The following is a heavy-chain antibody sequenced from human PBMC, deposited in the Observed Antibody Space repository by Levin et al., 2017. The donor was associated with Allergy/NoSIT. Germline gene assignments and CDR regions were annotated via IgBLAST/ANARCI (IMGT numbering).Heavy chain of an antibody. CDR3: ANLGTLTRTTLDY. V-gene: IGHV3-48*01. CDR1: GFTFSSYG. CDR2: ISRSSSTI. J-gene: IGHJ4*02. D-gene: IGHD1-20*01. Sequence: GGSLRLSCVASGFTFSSYGMNWVRQAPGKGLEWVSYISRSSSTIYYAESVEGRFTISRDNAKNTLFLEMDSLRAEDTAVYYCANLGTLTRTTLDYWGQGTLVTVSS.